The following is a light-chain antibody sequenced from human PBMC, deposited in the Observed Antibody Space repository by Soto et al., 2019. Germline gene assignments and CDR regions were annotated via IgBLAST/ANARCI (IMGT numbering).Light chain of an antibody. V-gene: IGKV3-20*01. CDR3: QQYGTSPIT. CDR1: QSLSGSW. J-gene: IGKJ5*01. Sequence: EIVLTQSPGTLSLSPGERVTISCRASQSLSGSWLAWYQQKPGQAPRFLIYSASNRAAGIPYRFSGGGSGTDFALTINRLEPEDFAVYYCQQYGTSPITFGQGTRLEIK. CDR2: SAS.